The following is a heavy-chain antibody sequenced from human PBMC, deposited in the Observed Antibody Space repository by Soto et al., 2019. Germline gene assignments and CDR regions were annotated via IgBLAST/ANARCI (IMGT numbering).Heavy chain of an antibody. CDR3: TGGADGFDY. CDR2: IGTAGDT. CDR1: GFTFSSYD. J-gene: IGHJ4*02. D-gene: IGHD3-16*01. Sequence: EVQLVESGGDLVQPGGSLRLSCAASGFTFSSYDFHWVRQATGKGLEWVSGIGTAGDTYYAGSVKGRFIMSRENAKNSVYLQMNGLRAGDTAVYYCTGGADGFDYWGQGTLVTVSS. V-gene: IGHV3-13*01.